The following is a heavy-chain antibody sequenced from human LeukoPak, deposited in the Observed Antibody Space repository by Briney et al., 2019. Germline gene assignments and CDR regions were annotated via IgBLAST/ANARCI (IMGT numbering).Heavy chain of an antibody. J-gene: IGHJ4*02. CDR1: GFTFRNYG. CDR3: ARDGDIGWFGESI. D-gene: IGHD3-10*01. V-gene: IGHV3-30*03. CDR2: ISYDGSTK. Sequence: GRSLRLSCAASGFTFRNYGMQWVRQAPGKGLERVALISYDGSTKYYADSVKGRLTISRDNSKNTLYLQLNSLGADDTAVYYCARDGDIGWFGESIWSQGTLVIVSS.